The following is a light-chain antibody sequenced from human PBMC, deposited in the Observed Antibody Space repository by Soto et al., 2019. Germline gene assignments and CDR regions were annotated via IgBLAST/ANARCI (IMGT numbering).Light chain of an antibody. CDR3: QHYVTSLTT. Sequence: EIVLTQSPATLSLSPGERATLSCRASPSVTNYLAWYQQKPGQAPRLLIYNAYNRASGIPDRFSGSGSGTDFTLTISRLEPEDFAVYYCQHYVTSLTTFGQGTKVDIK. CDR1: PSVTNY. CDR2: NAY. J-gene: IGKJ1*01. V-gene: IGKV3-20*01.